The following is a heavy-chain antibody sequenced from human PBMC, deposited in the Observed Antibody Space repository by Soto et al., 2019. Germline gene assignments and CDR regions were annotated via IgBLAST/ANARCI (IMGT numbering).Heavy chain of an antibody. Sequence: ASVTLCLTCTVSGGSISSGDYCWSWIRQPPGKGLEWIGYIYYSGSTYYNPSLKSRVTISVDTSKNQFSLKLSSVTAADTAVYYCAREIYCTNGVCYTGNMDAWGQGTTVTVSS. CDR3: AREIYCTNGVCYTGNMDA. J-gene: IGHJ6*02. V-gene: IGHV4-30-4*01. CDR1: GGSISSGDYC. D-gene: IGHD2-8*01. CDR2: IYYSGST.